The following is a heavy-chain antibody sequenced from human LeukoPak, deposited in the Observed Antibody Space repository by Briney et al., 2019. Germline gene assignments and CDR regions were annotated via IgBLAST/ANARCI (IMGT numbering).Heavy chain of an antibody. V-gene: IGHV6-1*01. Sequence: SQTLSLTCAISGDSFSSNSAAWNWIRQSPSRGLEWLGRTYYRTKWYNDYAVSVKTRITINPDTTKNQFSLQLNSVTPEDTAVYYCARDYYDSRPFDYWGQGTLATVSS. CDR1: GDSFSSNSAA. CDR3: ARDYYDSRPFDY. J-gene: IGHJ4*02. D-gene: IGHD3-22*01. CDR2: TYYRTKWYN.